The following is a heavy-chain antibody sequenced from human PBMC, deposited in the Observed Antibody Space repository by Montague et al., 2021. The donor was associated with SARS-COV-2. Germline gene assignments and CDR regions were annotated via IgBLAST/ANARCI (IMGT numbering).Heavy chain of an antibody. CDR2: ISISGSN. CDR3: ARDIAVAGLFDY. D-gene: IGHD6-19*01. CDR1: GGSISSGSNY. Sequence: TLSLTCTVSGGSISSGSNYWSWIRQPAGKGLEWIGRISISGSNNYNPSLKSRVTISVDTSKNQFSLKLSSVTDADTAVYYCARDIAVAGLFDYWGQGTLVTVSS. J-gene: IGHJ4*02. V-gene: IGHV4-61*02.